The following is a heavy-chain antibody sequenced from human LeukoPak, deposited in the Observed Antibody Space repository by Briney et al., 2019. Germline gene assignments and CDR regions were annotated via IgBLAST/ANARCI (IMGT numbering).Heavy chain of an antibody. D-gene: IGHD4-23*01. CDR2: INSDGSST. CDR3: ARDGVVRRNWFDP. CDR1: GFTFSSYW. V-gene: IGHV3-74*01. Sequence: PGGSLRLSCAASGFTFSSYWMHWVRQAPGKGLVWVSRINSDGSSTNYADSVKGRFTISRDNAKSTLYLQMNSLRVEDTAVYYCARDGVVRRNWFDPWGQGTLVTVSS. J-gene: IGHJ5*02.